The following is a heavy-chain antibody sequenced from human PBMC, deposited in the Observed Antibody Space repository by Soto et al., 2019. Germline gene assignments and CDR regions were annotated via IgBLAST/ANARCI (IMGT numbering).Heavy chain of an antibody. D-gene: IGHD3-10*01. CDR2: INHSGST. CDR1: GGSFSGYY. CDR3: ARGRRTMVRGVMFFTYYYYMDV. Sequence: TSETLSLTCAVYGGSFSGYYWSWIRQPPGKGLEWIGEINHSGSTNYNPSLKSRVTISVDTSKNQFSLKLSSVTAADTAVYYCARGRRTMVRGVMFFTYYYYMDVWGKGTTVTVSS. J-gene: IGHJ6*03. V-gene: IGHV4-34*01.